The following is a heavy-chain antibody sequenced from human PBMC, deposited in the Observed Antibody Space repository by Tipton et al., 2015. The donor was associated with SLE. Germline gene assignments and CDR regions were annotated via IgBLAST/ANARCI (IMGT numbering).Heavy chain of an antibody. V-gene: IGHV3-73*01. Sequence: SLRLSCAASGFTFSGPAIHWVRQASGKGPEWVGRITSKANNYATVSAASVKGRFTVSRDDSRNTAYLEMNSLKTEDTAVYFCLGGPGMGYWGQGTLVAVSS. J-gene: IGHJ4*02. CDR2: ITSKANNYAT. CDR3: LGGPGMGY. CDR1: GFTFSGPA. D-gene: IGHD3-16*01.